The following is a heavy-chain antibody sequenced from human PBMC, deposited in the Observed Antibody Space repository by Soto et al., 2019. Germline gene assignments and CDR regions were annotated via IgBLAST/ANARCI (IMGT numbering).Heavy chain of an antibody. CDR2: ISAYNGNT. V-gene: IGHV1-18*01. CDR3: ARSFDYSNQVVYLGYYFDY. CDR1: GYTFTSYG. Sequence: GASVKVSCKASGYTFTSYGISWVRQAPGQGLEWMGWISAYNGNTNYAQKLQGRVTMTTDTSTSTAYMELRSLRSDDTAVYYCARSFDYSNQVVYLGYYFDYWGQGTLVTVSS. D-gene: IGHD4-4*01. J-gene: IGHJ4*02.